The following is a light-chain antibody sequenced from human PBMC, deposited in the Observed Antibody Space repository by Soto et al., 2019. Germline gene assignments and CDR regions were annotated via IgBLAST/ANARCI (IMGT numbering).Light chain of an antibody. CDR2: GAS. J-gene: IGKJ1*01. V-gene: IGKV3-15*01. CDR1: ETVATN. CDR3: QQYFEWPPMT. Sequence: EVLMTQSPATLSLSPGERATLSCWASETVATNLAWYQQKPGQAPRLLISGASTRAAGISDRFRGSGSGTEFTLTISSLRSEESAIYYCQQYFEWPPMTFGQGTKVEI.